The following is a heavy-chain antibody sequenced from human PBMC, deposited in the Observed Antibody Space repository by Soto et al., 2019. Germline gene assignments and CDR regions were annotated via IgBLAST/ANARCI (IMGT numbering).Heavy chain of an antibody. Sequence: GGSMRLSCAASGFTFSSYGMHWVRQAPGKGLEWVAVISYDGSNKYYADSVKGRFTISRDNSKNTLYLQMNSLRAEDTAVYYCAKPIRYCSSTSCYSPFDYWGQGTLVTVSS. J-gene: IGHJ4*02. CDR3: AKPIRYCSSTSCYSPFDY. CDR1: GFTFSSYG. CDR2: ISYDGSNK. V-gene: IGHV3-30*18. D-gene: IGHD2-2*01.